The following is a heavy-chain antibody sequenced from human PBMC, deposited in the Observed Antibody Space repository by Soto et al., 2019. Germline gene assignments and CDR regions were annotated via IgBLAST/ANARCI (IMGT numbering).Heavy chain of an antibody. V-gene: IGHV3-23*01. CDR2: ISGSGGST. CDR3: AKVLGLWGYGSSWFNYFDY. D-gene: IGHD6-13*01. Sequence: GGSLRLSCAASGFTFSSYAMSWVRQAPGKGLEWVSAISGSGGSTYYADSVKGRFTISRDNSKNTLYLQMNSLRAEDTAVYYCAKVLGLWGYGSSWFNYFDYWGQGTLVTVSS. CDR1: GFTFSSYA. J-gene: IGHJ4*02.